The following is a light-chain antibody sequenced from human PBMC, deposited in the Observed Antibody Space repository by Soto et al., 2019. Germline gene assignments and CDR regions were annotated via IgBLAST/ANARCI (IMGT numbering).Light chain of an antibody. V-gene: IGLV2-8*01. CDR3: ISYAGGRTYV. CDR1: GNDVGGYNY. Sequence: QSALTQPPSASGSPGQSVIISCTGTGNDVGGYNYVSWYRQYPGGAPKLLIYEVTKRPSGVSDRFSGSKSGSTASLTVSRLQADDEADYYCISYAGGRTYVFGTGTKLTVL. J-gene: IGLJ1*01. CDR2: EVT.